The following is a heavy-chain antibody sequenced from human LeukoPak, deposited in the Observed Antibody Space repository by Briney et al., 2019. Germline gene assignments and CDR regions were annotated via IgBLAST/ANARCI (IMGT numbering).Heavy chain of an antibody. CDR3: ARRVTITMLVAPGAFDI. V-gene: IGHV4-39*07. CDR1: GGSISSSNHY. J-gene: IGHJ3*02. D-gene: IGHD3-22*01. CDR2: MYYSGGT. Sequence: SETLSLTCTVSGGSISSSNHYWGWIRQPPGKGLEWMGSMYYSGGTYSNPSLKSRVSMSVGTSKDQFSLKLSSVTAADTAVYYCARRVTITMLVAPGAFDIWGQGIMVIVSS.